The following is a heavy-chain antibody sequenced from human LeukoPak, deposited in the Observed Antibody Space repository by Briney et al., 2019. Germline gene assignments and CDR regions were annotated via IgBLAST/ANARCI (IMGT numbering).Heavy chain of an antibody. CDR2: MIPNSGNT. Sequence: ASVKVSCKASGYTFTSYGISWVRQAPGQGLEWMGWMIPNSGNTAYAQKFQGRVTMTRNTSISTAYMELSSLRSDDTAVYYCAREYNWNVNWFDPWGKGTLVTVSS. J-gene: IGHJ5*02. V-gene: IGHV1-8*02. CDR1: GYTFTSYG. D-gene: IGHD1-1*01. CDR3: AREYNWNVNWFDP.